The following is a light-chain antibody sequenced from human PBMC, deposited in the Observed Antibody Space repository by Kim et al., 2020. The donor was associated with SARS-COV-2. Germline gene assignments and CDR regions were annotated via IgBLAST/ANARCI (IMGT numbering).Light chain of an antibody. V-gene: IGLV1-40*01. Sequence: VTSYCTGSSSNIGAGYDVHWYQQLPGTAPKLLIYGNSNRPSGVPDRFSGSKSGTSASLAITGLQAEDEADYYCQSYDSSLSGSRVFGGGTKLTVL. CDR1: SSNIGAGYD. J-gene: IGLJ3*02. CDR3: QSYDSSLSGSRV. CDR2: GNS.